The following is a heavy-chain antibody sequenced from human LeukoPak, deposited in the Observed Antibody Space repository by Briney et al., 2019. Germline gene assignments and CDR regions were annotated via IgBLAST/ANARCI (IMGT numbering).Heavy chain of an antibody. CDR1: GGTFSSYA. CDR2: IIPILGIA. CDR3: ARGTHVDTAMVNYYYYGMDV. J-gene: IGHJ6*02. D-gene: IGHD5-18*01. Sequence: ASVKVSCKASGGTFSSYAISWVRQAPGQGLEWMGRIIPILGIANYAQKFQGRVTITGDKSTSTAYMELSSLRSEDTAVYYCARGTHVDTAMVNYYYYGMDVWGQGTTVTVSS. V-gene: IGHV1-69*04.